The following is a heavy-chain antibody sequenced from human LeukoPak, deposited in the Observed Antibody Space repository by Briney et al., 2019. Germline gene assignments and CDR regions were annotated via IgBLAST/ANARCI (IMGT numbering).Heavy chain of an antibody. D-gene: IGHD3-22*01. J-gene: IGHJ3*02. CDR3: ARDPPYYYDTMRGALDI. CDR2: INTSGST. Sequence: SETLSLTCTISGDSISSGSYYWSWIRQPAGKGLEWIGRINTSGSTHYNPSLKSRVTISVDMSKNLFSLKLSSVTAADTAVYYCARDPPYYYDTMRGALDIWGQGTMVTVSS. CDR1: GDSISSGSYY. V-gene: IGHV4-61*02.